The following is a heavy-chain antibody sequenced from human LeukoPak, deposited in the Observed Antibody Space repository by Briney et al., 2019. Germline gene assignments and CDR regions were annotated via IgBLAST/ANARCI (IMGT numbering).Heavy chain of an antibody. J-gene: IGHJ5*02. CDR2: IIPIFGTA. Sequence: SVKVSCKASGGTFSSCAISWVRQAPGQGLEWMGGIIPIFGTANYAQKFQGRVTITADESTSTAYMELSSLRSEDTAVYYCARDRYDCGGDCYYEGDNWFDPWGQGTLVTVSS. CDR1: GGTFSSCA. CDR3: ARDRYDCGGDCYYEGDNWFDP. D-gene: IGHD2-21*02. V-gene: IGHV1-69*13.